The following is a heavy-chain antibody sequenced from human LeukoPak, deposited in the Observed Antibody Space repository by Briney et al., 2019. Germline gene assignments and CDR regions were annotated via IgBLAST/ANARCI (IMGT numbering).Heavy chain of an antibody. D-gene: IGHD2-15*01. J-gene: IGHJ3*02. CDR2: ISSSGSTI. V-gene: IGHV3-48*03. Sequence: GGSLSLSCAASGFTFSSYEMIWVRQAPGKGLEWVSYISSSGSTIYYADSVKGRFTISRDNAKNSLYLQMNSLRAEDTAVYYCAKRGYCRGGTCFSHDAFDIWGQGTMVIVSS. CDR1: GFTFSSYE. CDR3: AKRGYCRGGTCFSHDAFDI.